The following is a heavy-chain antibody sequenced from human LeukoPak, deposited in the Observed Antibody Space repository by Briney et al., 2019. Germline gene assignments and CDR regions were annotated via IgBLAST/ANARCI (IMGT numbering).Heavy chain of an antibody. V-gene: IGHV3-15*01. Sequence: GGSLRLSCAASGFTLSNAWMSWVRQAPGKGLEWVGRIKSKTDGGTTDYAAPVKGRFTISRDDSENTVYLQMNSLEIEDTALYYCIGPKGTKNPLDYWGQGTLVTVSS. CDR1: GFTLSNAW. CDR3: IGPKGTKNPLDY. J-gene: IGHJ4*02. D-gene: IGHD1-1*01. CDR2: IKSKTDGGTT.